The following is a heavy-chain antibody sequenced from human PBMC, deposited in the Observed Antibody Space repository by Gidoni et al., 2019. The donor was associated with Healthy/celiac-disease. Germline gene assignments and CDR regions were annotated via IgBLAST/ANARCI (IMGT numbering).Heavy chain of an antibody. Sequence: QVQLQQCGAGLLKPSETLPLTCAVYGGCFSGYYWSWIRQPPGKGLEWIGEINHSGSTNYNPSHKSPVTISVDTSKNQFSLKLSSVSAADTAVYYCARGRRYYDDSSGYPYFDYWGQGTLVTVSS. CDR2: INHSGST. CDR1: GGCFSGYY. CDR3: ARGRRYYDDSSGYPYFDY. D-gene: IGHD3-22*01. V-gene: IGHV4-34*01. J-gene: IGHJ4*02.